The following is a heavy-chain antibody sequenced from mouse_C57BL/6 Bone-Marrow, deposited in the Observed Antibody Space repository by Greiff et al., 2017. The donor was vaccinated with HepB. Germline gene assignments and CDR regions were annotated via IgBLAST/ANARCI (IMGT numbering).Heavy chain of an antibody. Sequence: VKVVESGAELVRPGTSVKVSCKASGYAFTNYLIEWVKQRPGQGLEWIGVINPGSGGTNYNEKFKGKATLTADKSSSTAYMQLSSLTSEDSAVYFCARGKNIMDYWGQGTSVTVSS. CDR1: GYAFTNYL. J-gene: IGHJ4*01. CDR3: ARGKNIMDY. V-gene: IGHV1-54*01. D-gene: IGHD5-1-1*01. CDR2: INPGSGGT.